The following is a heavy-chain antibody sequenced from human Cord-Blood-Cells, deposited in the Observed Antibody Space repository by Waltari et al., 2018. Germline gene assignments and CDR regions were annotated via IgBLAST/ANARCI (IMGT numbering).Heavy chain of an antibody. Sequence: QVQLVQSGAAVKKPGSSVKVSCKASGGTFSSYAISWVRQAPGQGLEWMGGIIPIFGTANYAQKFQGRVTITADESTSTAYMELSSLRSEDTAVYYCASYYYGSGSYYGPYYYYGMDVWGQGTTVTVSS. V-gene: IGHV1-69*01. J-gene: IGHJ6*02. CDR1: GGTFSSYA. CDR2: IIPIFGTA. CDR3: ASYYYGSGSYYGPYYYYGMDV. D-gene: IGHD3-10*01.